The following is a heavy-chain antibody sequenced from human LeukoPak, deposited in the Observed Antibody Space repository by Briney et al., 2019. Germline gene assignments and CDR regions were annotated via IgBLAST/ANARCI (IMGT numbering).Heavy chain of an antibody. V-gene: IGHV3-21*01. Sequence: GGTLRLSCAASGFTFSSYWMSWVRQAPGRGLEWVSSITSSSSYIYYADSVKGRFTISRDNAKKSLYLQLKSLRGDDTAVYYCARDGDSSSSGHYYFYMDVWGKGTTVTVSS. CDR1: GFTFSSYW. J-gene: IGHJ6*03. D-gene: IGHD6-6*01. CDR2: ITSSSSYI. CDR3: ARDGDSSSSGHYYFYMDV.